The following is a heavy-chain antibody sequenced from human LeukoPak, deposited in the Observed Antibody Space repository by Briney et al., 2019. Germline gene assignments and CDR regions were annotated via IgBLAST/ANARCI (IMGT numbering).Heavy chain of an antibody. CDR1: GFTFSNYA. Sequence: GGSLRLSCAASGFTFSNYAMSWVRQAPGQGLEFVSAITGTGTTAFYADSVKGRFTISRDNSKNTLYLQMNSLRAEDTAVYYCARVLWNGDYPRFDYWGQGTLVTVSS. J-gene: IGHJ4*02. CDR2: ITGTGTTA. CDR3: ARVLWNGDYPRFDY. D-gene: IGHD4-17*01. V-gene: IGHV3-23*01.